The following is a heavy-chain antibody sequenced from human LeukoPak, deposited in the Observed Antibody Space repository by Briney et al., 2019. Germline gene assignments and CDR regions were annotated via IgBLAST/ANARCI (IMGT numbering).Heavy chain of an antibody. J-gene: IGHJ2*01. CDR1: GFTFSDSA. CDR2: IRSKTNNHAT. V-gene: IGHV3-73*01. D-gene: IGHD6-25*01. Sequence: GGSLRLSCAASGFTFSDSAMHWVRQASGKGLEWLGRIRSKTNNHATAYAASVKGRFTISRDDSKNTAYLQMDSLKTEDTAVYYCSRLAAEENFDLWGRGTLVTASS. CDR3: SRLAAEENFDL.